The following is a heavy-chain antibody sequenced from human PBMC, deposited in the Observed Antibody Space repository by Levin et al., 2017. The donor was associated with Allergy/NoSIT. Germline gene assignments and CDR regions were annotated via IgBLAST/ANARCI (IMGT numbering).Heavy chain of an antibody. CDR2: IYYSWST. V-gene: IGHV4-39*07. CDR1: GGSISSTSYY. D-gene: IGHD3-22*01. CDR3: VGLDSGYYRTFDY. J-gene: IGHJ4*02. Sequence: SQTLSLTCTVSGGSISSTSYYWGWIRQPPGKGLEWIGSIYYSWSTYYNPSLKSRVTISVDTSKNQFSLKLSSVTAADTAMYYCVGLDSGYYRTFDYWGQGTLVTISS.